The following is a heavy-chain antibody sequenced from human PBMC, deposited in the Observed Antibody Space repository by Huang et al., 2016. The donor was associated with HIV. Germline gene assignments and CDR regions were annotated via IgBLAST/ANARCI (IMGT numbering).Heavy chain of an antibody. CDR1: GGSIRSDNYY. V-gene: IGHV4-39*01. Sequence: QLQLQESGPGLVKPSETLSLTCTVSGGSIRSDNYYWGWIRQPPGKGLEWIGSIYYSGSTYYNQALKSRVTRTVDTAKNQFSLKRRSVTAADTAVYYCARLPGSITMIRGVITDPYWGQGTLVTVSS. CDR2: IYYSGST. CDR3: ARLPGSITMIRGVITDPY. J-gene: IGHJ4*02. D-gene: IGHD3-10*01.